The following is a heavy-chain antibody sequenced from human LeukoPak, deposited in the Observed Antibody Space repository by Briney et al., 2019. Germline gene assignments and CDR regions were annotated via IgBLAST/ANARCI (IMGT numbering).Heavy chain of an antibody. CDR2: IYHSGST. D-gene: IGHD3-10*01. J-gene: IGHJ4*01. V-gene: IGHV4-38-2*02. Sequence: SETLSLTCTVSGYSISSGYYWGWIRQPPGKGLEWIGSIYHSGSTYYNPSLKSRVTISVDTSKNQFSLKLSSVTAADTAVYYCARDMYFYASGSSHPRFDYRGHGTLVPVSS. CDR1: GYSISSGYY. CDR3: ARDMYFYASGSSHPRFDY.